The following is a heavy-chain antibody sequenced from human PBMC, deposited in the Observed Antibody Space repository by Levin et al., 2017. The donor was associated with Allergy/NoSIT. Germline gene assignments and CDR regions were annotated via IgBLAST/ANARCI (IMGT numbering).Heavy chain of an antibody. Sequence: GESLKISCKASGYTFTNYGINWVRQAPGQGLEWMGWISAYNGNLKYAQKLQGRVTMTTDTSTSTAFMELRSLRSDDTAVYYCARDPLRYRSDYYLVRLDFWGQGTLVTVPS. D-gene: IGHD6-19*01. J-gene: IGHJ4*02. CDR3: ARDPLRYRSDYYLVRLDF. CDR2: ISAYNGNL. V-gene: IGHV1-18*01. CDR1: GYTFTNYG.